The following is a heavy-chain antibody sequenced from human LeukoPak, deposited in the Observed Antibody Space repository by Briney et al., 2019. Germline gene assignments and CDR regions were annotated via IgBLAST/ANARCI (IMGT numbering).Heavy chain of an antibody. J-gene: IGHJ4*02. D-gene: IGHD2-8*01. CDR1: GFTFSDYD. Sequence: GESLRLSCSASGFTFSDYDMNWVRQAPGKGLEWVSSISGRSSHMYYGDSVKGRFSISRDNAKNSLYLQMNSLGAEDTAVYYCGRAFPPLRVSSAGDLWGQGILVTVSS. CDR2: ISGRSSHM. CDR3: GRAFPPLRVSSAGDL. V-gene: IGHV3-21*01.